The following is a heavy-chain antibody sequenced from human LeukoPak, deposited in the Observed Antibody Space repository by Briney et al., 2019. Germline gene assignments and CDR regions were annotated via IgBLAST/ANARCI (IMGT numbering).Heavy chain of an antibody. CDR3: AKYDSSSWYPYFDY. CDR1: GFTFSCYA. D-gene: IGHD6-13*01. J-gene: IGHJ4*02. V-gene: IGHV3-23*01. CDR2: ISGSGGST. Sequence: PGGSLRLSCAASGFTFSCYAMSWVRQAPGKGLEWVSAISGSGGSTYYADSVKGRFTISRDNSKNTLYLQMNSLRAEDTAVYYCAKYDSSSWYPYFDYWGQGTLVTVSS.